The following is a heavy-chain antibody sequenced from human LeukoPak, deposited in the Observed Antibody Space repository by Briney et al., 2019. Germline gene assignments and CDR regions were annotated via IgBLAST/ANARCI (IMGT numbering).Heavy chain of an antibody. V-gene: IGHV3-30*04. CDR1: GFTFSSYA. D-gene: IGHD2-2*01. CDR3: ARDAPRHCSSTSCYPPRGYYYYGMDV. J-gene: IGHJ6*02. Sequence: GRSLRLSCAASGFTFSSYAMHWVRQAPGKGLEWVAVISYDGSNKYYADSVKGRFTISRDNSKNTLYLQMNSLRAEDTAVYYCARDAPRHCSSTSCYPPRGYYYYGMDVWGQGTTVTVSS. CDR2: ISYDGSNK.